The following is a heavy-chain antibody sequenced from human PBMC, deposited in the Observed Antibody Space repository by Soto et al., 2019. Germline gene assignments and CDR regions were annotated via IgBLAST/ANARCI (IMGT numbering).Heavy chain of an antibody. CDR1: GFTFSNYA. D-gene: IGHD3-22*01. CDR3: AKGSADSRHYYFDY. V-gene: IGHV3-23*01. J-gene: IGHJ4*02. CDR2: ITGGGGDT. Sequence: GGSLRLSCAASGFTFSNYAMSWVRQAPAKGLEWFSAITGGGGDTYYADSVKGRFTISRDNSNNILYLQMNSLRAEDTAVYYCAKGSADSRHYYFDYWGPGTLVTVS.